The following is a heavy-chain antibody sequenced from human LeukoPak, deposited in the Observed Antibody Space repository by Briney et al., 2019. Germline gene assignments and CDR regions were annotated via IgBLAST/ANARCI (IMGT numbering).Heavy chain of an antibody. J-gene: IGHJ5*02. V-gene: IGHV4-4*07. CDR3: AGYITIPPWVNWFDP. CDR1: GGSISSYY. Sequence: NPSETPSLTCTVSGGSISSYYWSWIRQPAGKGREWIGRIYTSGSTNYNPSLKSRVTMSVDTSKNQFSLKLSSVTAADTAVYYCAGYITIPPWVNWFDPWGQGTLVTVSS. CDR2: IYTSGST. D-gene: IGHD3-3*01.